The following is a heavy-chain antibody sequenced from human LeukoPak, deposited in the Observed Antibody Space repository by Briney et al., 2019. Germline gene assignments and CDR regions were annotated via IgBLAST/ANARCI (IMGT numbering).Heavy chain of an antibody. CDR3: ARLPLVAGYYYGMDV. V-gene: IGHV4-59*08. Sequence: PSETLSLTCTVSGGSISTNYWIWIRQPPGRGLEWIGYINYKGTTKYDPSLKSRVTISVDTSKNQFSLNLSSVTAADTAVYYCARLPLVAGYYYGMDVWGQGTTVTVSS. CDR2: INYKGTT. CDR1: GGSISTNY. D-gene: IGHD6-19*01. J-gene: IGHJ6*02.